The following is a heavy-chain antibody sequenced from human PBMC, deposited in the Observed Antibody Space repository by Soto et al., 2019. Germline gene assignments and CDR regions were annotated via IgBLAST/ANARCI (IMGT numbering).Heavy chain of an antibody. J-gene: IGHJ5*02. CDR3: ATANTVTTPYWFDT. V-gene: IGHV3-23*01. CDR1: GFTFSSYA. Sequence: GWSLRLSCAASGFTFSSYAMSWVRQAPGKGLEWVSAISGSGGSTYYADSVKGRFTISRDNSKNTLYLQMNSLRAEDTAVYYCATANTVTTPYWFDTWGQGNLVTVSS. D-gene: IGHD4-17*01. CDR2: ISGSGGST.